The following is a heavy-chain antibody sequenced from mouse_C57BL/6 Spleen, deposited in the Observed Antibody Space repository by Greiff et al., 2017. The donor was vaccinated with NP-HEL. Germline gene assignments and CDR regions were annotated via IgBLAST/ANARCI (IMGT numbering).Heavy chain of an antibody. CDR1: GYTFTSYW. CDR2: IHPNSGST. D-gene: IGHD2-1*01. Sequence: VQLQQPGAELVKPGASVKLSCKASGYTFTSYWMHWVKQRPGQGLEWIGMIHPNSGSTNYNEKFKSKATLTVDKSSSTAYMQLSSLTSEDSAVYYCARSGKNGNYSFDYWGQGTTLTVSS. V-gene: IGHV1-64*01. CDR3: ARSGKNGNYSFDY. J-gene: IGHJ2*01.